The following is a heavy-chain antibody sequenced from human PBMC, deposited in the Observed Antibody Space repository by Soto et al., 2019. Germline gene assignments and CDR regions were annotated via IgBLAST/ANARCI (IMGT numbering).Heavy chain of an antibody. D-gene: IGHD6-19*01. CDR3: ARLQGRADSGWWANWFDP. CDR1: GGSISSGGYY. Sequence: PSGTLSLSGAVSGGSISSGGYYWSWIRQPPGKGLEWIGYIYYSGSTYYNPSLKSRVTISVDTSKNQFSLKLSSVTAADTAVYYCARLQGRADSGWWANWFDPWAQGTLVTVSS. CDR2: IYYSGST. V-gene: IGHV4-30-4*01. J-gene: IGHJ5*02.